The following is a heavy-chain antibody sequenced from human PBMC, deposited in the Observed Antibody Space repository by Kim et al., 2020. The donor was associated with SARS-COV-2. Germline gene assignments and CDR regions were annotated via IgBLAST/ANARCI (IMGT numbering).Heavy chain of an antibody. J-gene: IGHJ6*02. CDR2: INPNSGGT. CDR3: ARGGRWGTVTSAAFYYYGMDV. CDR1: GYTFTGYY. V-gene: IGHV1-2*02. D-gene: IGHD4-17*01. Sequence: ASVKVSCKASGYTFTGYYMHWVRQAPGQGLEWMGWINPNSGGTNYAQKFQGRVTMTRDTSISTAYMELSRLRSDDTAVYYCARGGRWGTVTSAAFYYYGMDVWGQGTTVTVSS.